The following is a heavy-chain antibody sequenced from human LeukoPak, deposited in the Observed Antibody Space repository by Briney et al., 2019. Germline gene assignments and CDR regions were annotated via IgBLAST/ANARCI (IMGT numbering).Heavy chain of an antibody. D-gene: IGHD5-24*01. CDR2: IIPILGIA. Sequence: GASVKVSCKASGGTFSSYAISWVRQAPGQGLEWMGRIIPILGIANYAQKFQGRVTITADKSTSTAYMELSSLRSEDTAVYYCAGPGKDGYNFHYFDYWGQGTLVTVSS. V-gene: IGHV1-69*04. J-gene: IGHJ4*02. CDR1: GGTFSSYA. CDR3: AGPGKDGYNFHYFDY.